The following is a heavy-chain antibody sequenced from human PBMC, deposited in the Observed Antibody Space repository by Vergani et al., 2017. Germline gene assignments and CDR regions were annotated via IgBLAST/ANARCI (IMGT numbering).Heavy chain of an antibody. Sequence: QVQLVESGGGVVQPGRSLRLSCAASGFTFSSYAMHWVRQAPGKGLEWVAVISYDGSNKYYADSVKGRFTISRDNSKNTLYLQMNSLRAEDTAVYYCAKSYDIGYFYGMDVWGQGTTVTVSS. CDR2: ISYDGSNK. CDR1: GFTFSSYA. D-gene: IGHD3-9*01. V-gene: IGHV3-30-3*02. CDR3: AKSYDIGYFYGMDV. J-gene: IGHJ6*02.